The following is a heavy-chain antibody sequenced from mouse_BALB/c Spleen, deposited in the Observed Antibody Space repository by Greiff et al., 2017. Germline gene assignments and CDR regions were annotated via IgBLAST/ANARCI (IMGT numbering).Heavy chain of an antibody. CDR2: ISNLAYSI. Sequence: DVHLVESGGGLVQPGGSRKLSCAASGFTFSDYGMAWVRQAPGKGPEWVAFISNLAYSIYYADTVTGRFTISRENAKNTLYLEMSSLRSEDTAMYYCARDGGLRRGYYFDYWGQGTTLTVSS. J-gene: IGHJ2*01. CDR3: ARDGGLRRGYYFDY. V-gene: IGHV5-15*02. D-gene: IGHD2-4*01. CDR1: GFTFSDYG.